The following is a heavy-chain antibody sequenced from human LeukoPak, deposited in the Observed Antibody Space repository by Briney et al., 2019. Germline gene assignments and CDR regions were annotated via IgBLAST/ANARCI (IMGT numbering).Heavy chain of an antibody. J-gene: IGHJ3*02. V-gene: IGHV4-39*01. CDR1: GGSISSSSYY. Sequence: SETLSLTCTVSGGSISSSSYYWGWIRQPPGKGLEWIGSIYYSGSTYYNPSLKSRVTISVDTPTNQFSLKLSSVTAADTAVYYCARQAHYYDSSGYSPDAFDIWGQGTMVTVSS. CDR2: IYYSGST. D-gene: IGHD3-22*01. CDR3: ARQAHYYDSSGYSPDAFDI.